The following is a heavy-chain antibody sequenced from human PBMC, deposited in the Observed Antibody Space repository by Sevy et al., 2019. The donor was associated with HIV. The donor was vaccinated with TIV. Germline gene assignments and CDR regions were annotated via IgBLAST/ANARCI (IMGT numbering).Heavy chain of an antibody. D-gene: IGHD1-26*01. CDR3: TTDQECELLLDY. V-gene: IGHV3-15*01. CDR2: IKSKTDGGTT. J-gene: IGHJ4*02. Sequence: GGSLRLSCAASGFTFSNAWMSWVRQAPGKGLEWVGRIKSKTDGGTTDYAAPVKGRFTISADDSKNTLYLQMNSLKTEDTAVYYCTTDQECELLLDYWGQGTLVTVSS. CDR1: GFTFSNAW.